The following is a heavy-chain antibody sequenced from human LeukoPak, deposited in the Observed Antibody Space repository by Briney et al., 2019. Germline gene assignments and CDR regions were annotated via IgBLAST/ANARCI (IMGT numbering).Heavy chain of an antibody. V-gene: IGHV4-61*02. CDR2: ISSSGST. CDR3: ARDWPYMDV. J-gene: IGHJ6*03. Sequence: PSETLSLTCTVSGDSISSGDYYWSWIRQPAGKGLEWIGRISSSGSTNYNPSLKSRVTISVDTSKNQFSLKLSSVTAADTAVYYCARDWPYMDVWGKGTTVTVSS. CDR1: GDSISSGDYY.